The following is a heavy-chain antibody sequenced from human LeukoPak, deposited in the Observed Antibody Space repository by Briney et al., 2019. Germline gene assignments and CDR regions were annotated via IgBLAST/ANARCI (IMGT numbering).Heavy chain of an antibody. V-gene: IGHV4-59*01. CDR3: ARDVSGATTNFDY. D-gene: IGHD5-12*01. CDR2: IYYSRST. J-gene: IGHJ4*02. Sequence: SETLSLTCTVSGGSISSYYWSWIRQPPGKGLEWIGYIYYSRSTNYNPSLKSRVTISVDTSKNQFSLKLSSVTAADTAVYYCARDVSGATTNFDYWGQGTLVTVSS. CDR1: GGSISSYY.